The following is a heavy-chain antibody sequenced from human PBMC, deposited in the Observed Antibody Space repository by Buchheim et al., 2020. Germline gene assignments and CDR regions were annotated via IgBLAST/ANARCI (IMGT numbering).Heavy chain of an antibody. Sequence: QLQLQESGPGLVKPSETLSLTCTVSGGSISSSSYYWGWIRQPPGKGLEWIGSSYYSWSTYYNPSLKSRGTSTFDQSKNTLYLKLSSVTAADTAVYYCARLNTYYGSDAFDIWGQGT. D-gene: IGHD3-10*01. CDR2: SYYSWST. V-gene: IGHV4-39*01. J-gene: IGHJ3*02. CDR3: ARLNTYYGSDAFDI. CDR1: GGSISSSSYY.